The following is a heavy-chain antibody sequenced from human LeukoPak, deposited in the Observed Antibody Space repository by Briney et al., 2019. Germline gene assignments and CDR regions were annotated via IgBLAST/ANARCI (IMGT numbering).Heavy chain of an antibody. V-gene: IGHV3-23*01. CDR1: GFTFSSYA. J-gene: IGHJ4*02. CDR2: ISGSGGST. Sequence: GGSLRLSCAASGFTFSSYAMSWVRQAPGKGLEWVSAISGSGGSTYYADSVKGRFTISRDNSKNTLYLQVNSLRAENTAVYYCAKDTSGVVVAAIFDYWGQGTLVTVSS. CDR3: AKDTSGVVVAAIFDY. D-gene: IGHD2-15*01.